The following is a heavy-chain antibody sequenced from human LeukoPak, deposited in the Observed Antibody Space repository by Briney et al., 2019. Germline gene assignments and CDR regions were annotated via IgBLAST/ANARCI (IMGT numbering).Heavy chain of an antibody. J-gene: IGHJ4*02. Sequence: SETLSLTCTVSGGSISSYYWSWIRQPPGKGLEWIGYIYYSGSTNYNPSLKSRVTISVDTSKNQFSLKLSSVTAADTAVYYCAREARNGYSPTFDYWGQGTLVTVSS. CDR2: IYYSGST. CDR3: AREARNGYSPTFDY. D-gene: IGHD5-18*01. V-gene: IGHV4-59*01. CDR1: GGSISSYY.